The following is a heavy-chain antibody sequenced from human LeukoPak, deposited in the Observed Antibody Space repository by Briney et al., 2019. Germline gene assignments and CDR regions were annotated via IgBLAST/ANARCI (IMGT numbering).Heavy chain of an antibody. Sequence: GGSLRLSCAASGFTFSDYYMSWIRQAPGKGLEWVSYISSSGSTIYYADSVKGRFTISRDNAKNSLYLQMNSLRAEDTAVYYCAGGAATTNYYYYGMDVWGQGTTVTVSS. CDR1: GFTFSDYY. CDR3: AGGAATTNYYYYGMDV. J-gene: IGHJ6*02. CDR2: ISSSGSTI. V-gene: IGHV3-11*01. D-gene: IGHD5-12*01.